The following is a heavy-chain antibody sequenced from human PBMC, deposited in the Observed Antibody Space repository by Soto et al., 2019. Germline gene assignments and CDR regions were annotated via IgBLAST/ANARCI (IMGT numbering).Heavy chain of an antibody. Sequence: GASVKVSCKASGYTFTSYYMHWVRQAPGQGLEWMGGIIPIFGTANYAQKFQGRVTITADKSTSTAYMELSSLRSEDTAVYYCARGSGMGAPDGSFDIWGQGTMVTVSS. CDR1: GYTFTSYY. CDR2: IIPIFGTA. J-gene: IGHJ3*02. CDR3: ARGSGMGAPDGSFDI. V-gene: IGHV1-69*06. D-gene: IGHD1-26*01.